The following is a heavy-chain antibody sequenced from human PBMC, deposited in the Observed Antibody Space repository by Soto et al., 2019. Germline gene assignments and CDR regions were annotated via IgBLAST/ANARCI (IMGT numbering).Heavy chain of an antibody. CDR2: IIPIFGTA. CDR1: GGTFSSYA. J-gene: IGHJ6*02. CDR3: ASEGGSGNYRYYAMDV. D-gene: IGHD3-10*01. Sequence: QVQLVQSGAEVKKPGSSVKVSCKASGGTFSSYAISWVRQAPGQGLEWMGGIIPIFGTANYAQKFQGRVTITADESTSTAYMGLGSLRSEDTAVYYCASEGGSGNYRYYAMDVWGQGTTVTVSS. V-gene: IGHV1-69*12.